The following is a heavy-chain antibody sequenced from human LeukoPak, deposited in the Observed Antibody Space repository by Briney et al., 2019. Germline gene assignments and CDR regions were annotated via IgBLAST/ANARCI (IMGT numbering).Heavy chain of an antibody. D-gene: IGHD6-19*01. CDR3: ARSSYSSGWYWDY. CDR1: GDSVSSNSAA. Sequence: SQTLSLTCAISGDSVSSNSAAWDWIRQSPSRGLEWLGRTYCRSKWYNDYAVSVKSRITINPDTSKNQFSLQLNSVTPEDTAVYYCARSSYSSGWYWDYWGQGTLVTVSS. CDR2: TYCRSKWYN. V-gene: IGHV6-1*01. J-gene: IGHJ4*02.